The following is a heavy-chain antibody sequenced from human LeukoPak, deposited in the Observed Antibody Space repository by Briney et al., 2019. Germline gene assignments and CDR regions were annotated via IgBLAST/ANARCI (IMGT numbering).Heavy chain of an antibody. CDR1: GFTFSSYS. J-gene: IGHJ4*02. V-gene: IGHV3-48*01. CDR3: ARDSRVLRCFDWLLSSYYFDY. Sequence: GGSLRLSCAASGFTFSSYSMNWVRQAPGKGLEWVSYISSSSSTIYYADSVKGRFTISRDNAKNSLYLQMNSLRAEDTAVYYCARDSRVLRCFDWLLSSYYFDYWGQGTLVTVSS. CDR2: ISSSSSTI. D-gene: IGHD3-9*01.